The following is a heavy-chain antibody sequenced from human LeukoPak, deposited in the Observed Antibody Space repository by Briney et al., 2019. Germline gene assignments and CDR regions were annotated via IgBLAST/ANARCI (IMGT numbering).Heavy chain of an antibody. D-gene: IGHD3-22*01. CDR3: ARGRAYYYDSSGYYWDY. J-gene: IGHJ4*02. Sequence: SQTLSLTCTVSGGSISSGDYYWSWIRQPPGKGLEWIGYIYYSGSTYYNPSLKSRVTISVDTSKNQFSLKLSSVTAADTAAYYCARGRAYYYDSSGYYWDYWGQGTLVTVSS. CDR2: IYYSGST. V-gene: IGHV4-30-4*01. CDR1: GGSISSGDYY.